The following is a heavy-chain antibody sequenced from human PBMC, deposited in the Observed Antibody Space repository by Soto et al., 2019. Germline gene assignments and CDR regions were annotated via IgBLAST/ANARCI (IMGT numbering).Heavy chain of an antibody. Sequence: DVVLLESGGGLAQPGGSLRLSCVASGFTFSKYAMNWVRQAPGKGLEWVASISGTAVSTDYADSVKGRFTISRDNSKNTLYLQMTSPRAEDTAVYYCAKSLYYYDRNREGAFDAWGHGTEVIVSS. J-gene: IGHJ3*01. D-gene: IGHD3-22*01. CDR1: GFTFSKYA. V-gene: IGHV3-23*01. CDR3: AKSLYYYDRNREGAFDA. CDR2: ISGTAVST.